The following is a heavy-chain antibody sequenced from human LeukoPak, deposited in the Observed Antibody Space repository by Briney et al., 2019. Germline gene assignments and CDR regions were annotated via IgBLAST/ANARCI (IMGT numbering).Heavy chain of an antibody. J-gene: IGHJ4*02. V-gene: IGHV3-13*05. D-gene: IGHD3-22*01. CDR2: IGTAGDP. CDR3: ARGVYDSSGYYSYFDY. Sequence: GSLRLSCAASGFTFSSYDMHWVRQATGKGLEWVSAIGTAGDPYYPGSVKGRFTISRENAKNSLYLRTNSLRAGDTAVYYCARGVYDSSGYYSYFDYWGQGTLVTVSS. CDR1: GFTFSSYD.